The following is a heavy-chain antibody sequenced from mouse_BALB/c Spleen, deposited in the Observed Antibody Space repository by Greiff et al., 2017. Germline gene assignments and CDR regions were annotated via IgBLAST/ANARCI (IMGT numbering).Heavy chain of an antibody. V-gene: IGHV3-6*02. CDR1: GYSITSGYY. Sequence: VQLKESGPGLVKPSQSLSLTCSVTGYSITSGYYWNWIRQFPGNKLEWMGYISYDGSNNYNPSLKNRISITRDTSKNQFFLKLNSVTTEDTATYYCATGFAYWGQGTLVTVSA. CDR2: ISYDGSN. CDR3: ATGFAY. J-gene: IGHJ3*01.